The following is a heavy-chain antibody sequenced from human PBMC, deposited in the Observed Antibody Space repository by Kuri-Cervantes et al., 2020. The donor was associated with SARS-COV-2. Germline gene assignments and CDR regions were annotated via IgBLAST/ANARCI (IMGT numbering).Heavy chain of an antibody. V-gene: IGHV3-30*03. CDR1: GFTFSSYG. J-gene: IGHJ4*02. Sequence: GESLKISCAASGFTFSSYGMHWVRQAPGKGLEWVAVISYDGSNKYYADSVKGRFTISRDNSKNTLYLQMNSLRAEDTAVYYCARVPDYYDSSGYGLMEYYFDYWGQGTLVTVSS. CDR2: ISYDGSNK. CDR3: ARVPDYYDSSGYGLMEYYFDY. D-gene: IGHD3-22*01.